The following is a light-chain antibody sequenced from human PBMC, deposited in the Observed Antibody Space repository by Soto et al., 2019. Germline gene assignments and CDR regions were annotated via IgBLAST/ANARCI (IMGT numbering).Light chain of an antibody. Sequence: QSVLTQPPSVSGAPGQRVTISCTGSSSNIGAGYDVHWYQQLPGIAPKLLIYGNSNRPSGVPDRFSGSKSGTSASLAITGLQAEDEADYYGQAYDSSLSGSVFGGGTKVTVL. CDR1: SSNIGAGYD. CDR3: QAYDSSLSGSV. V-gene: IGLV1-40*01. CDR2: GNS. J-gene: IGLJ3*02.